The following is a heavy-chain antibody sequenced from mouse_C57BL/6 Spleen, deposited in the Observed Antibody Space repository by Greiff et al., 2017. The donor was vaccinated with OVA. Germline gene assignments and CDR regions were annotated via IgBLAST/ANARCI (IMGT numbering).Heavy chain of an antibody. D-gene: IGHD1-1*01. CDR2: IDPSDSYT. CDR3: ARLDYYGSSYLYFDV. CDR1: GYTFTSYW. Sequence: VQLQQPGAELVMPGASVKLSCKASGYTFTSYWMHWVKQRPGQGLEWIGEIDPSDSYTNYNQKFKGKSTLTVDKSSSTAYMQLSSLTSEDSAVYYWARLDYYGSSYLYFDVWGTGTTVTVSS. V-gene: IGHV1-69*01. J-gene: IGHJ1*03.